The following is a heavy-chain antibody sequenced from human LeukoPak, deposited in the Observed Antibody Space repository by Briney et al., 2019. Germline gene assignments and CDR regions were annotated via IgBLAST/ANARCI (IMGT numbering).Heavy chain of an antibody. D-gene: IGHD3-10*01. CDR2: ISSSGSTI. Sequence: GGSLRLSCAASGFTFSSYEMNWVRQAPGKGPEWVSYISSSGSTIYYADSVKGRFTISRDNAKNSLYLQMNSLRAEDTAVYYCARGSMVRGLYYYYMDVWGKGTTVTISS. V-gene: IGHV3-48*03. CDR1: GFTFSSYE. J-gene: IGHJ6*03. CDR3: ARGSMVRGLYYYYMDV.